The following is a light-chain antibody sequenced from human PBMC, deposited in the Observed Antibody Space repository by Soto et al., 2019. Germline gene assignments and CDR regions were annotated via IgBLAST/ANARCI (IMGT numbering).Light chain of an antibody. CDR3: QQYNNWPPS. CDR2: GAS. CDR1: QSVSSSN. J-gene: IGKJ1*01. V-gene: IGKV3-15*01. Sequence: EIVLTQSPGTLSLSPGDRATLSCRASQSVSSSNVAWYQQKPGQAPRLLIYGASTRATGIPARFSGSGSGTEFTLTISSLQSEDFAVYYCQQYNNWPPSFGQGTKVDIK.